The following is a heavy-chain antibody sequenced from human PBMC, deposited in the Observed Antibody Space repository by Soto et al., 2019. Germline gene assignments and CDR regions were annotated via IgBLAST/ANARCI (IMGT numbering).Heavy chain of an antibody. CDR1: GYSFTSYW. CDR2: IYPGVSDT. V-gene: IGHV5-51*01. D-gene: IGHD2-15*01. J-gene: IGHJ6*02. CDR3: ARQAGHCSGCSCDLSYSDMYV. Sequence: PGESLKISCKGSGYSFTSYWIGWVRQMPGKGLEWMGIIYPGVSDTRYSPSFQGQVTISADKSISTAYLQWSSLKASDTAMYYCARQAGHCSGCSCDLSYSDMYVFGQGNTVTVS.